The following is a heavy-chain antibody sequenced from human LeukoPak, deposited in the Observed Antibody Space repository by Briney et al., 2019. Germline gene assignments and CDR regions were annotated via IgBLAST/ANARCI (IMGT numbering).Heavy chain of an antibody. J-gene: IGHJ4*02. CDR2: INHSGST. CDR3: ARSSAGTTWSFDC. Sequence: PSETLSLTCAVYGGSFSGYYWSWIRQPPGKGLEWIGEINHSGSTNYNPSLKSRVAISVDTSKNQFSLKLSSVTAADTAVYYCARSSAGTTWSFDCWGQGTLVTVSS. V-gene: IGHV4-34*01. D-gene: IGHD1-7*01. CDR1: GGSFSGYY.